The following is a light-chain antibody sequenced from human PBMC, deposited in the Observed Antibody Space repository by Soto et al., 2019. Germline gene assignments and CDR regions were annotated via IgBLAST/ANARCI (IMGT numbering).Light chain of an antibody. Sequence: EIVLTQSPATLSLSPGERATLSCRASQSVSSSYLAWYQQKPGQAPRLLIYDASSRATGIPNRFSGSGSGTAFTITISSLDTEVVDVYYCHQYASSPRKFGQGTKV. CDR3: HQYASSPRK. CDR1: QSVSSSY. V-gene: IGKV3-20*01. CDR2: DAS. J-gene: IGKJ1*01.